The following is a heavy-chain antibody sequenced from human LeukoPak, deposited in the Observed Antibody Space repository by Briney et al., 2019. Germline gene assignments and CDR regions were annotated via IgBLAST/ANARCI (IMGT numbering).Heavy chain of an antibody. CDR3: ARDGSGYCSSTSCYHYYYYMDV. CDR1: GYTFTSYG. J-gene: IGHJ6*03. V-gene: IGHV1-18*01. CDR2: ISGFNGNT. Sequence: VASVKVSCKASGYTFTSYGVSWVRQAPGQGLEWMGWISGFNGNTNYAQKLQGRVTMTRDTSTSTAYMELRSLRSDDTAVYYCARDGSGYCSSTSCYHYYYYMDVWGKGTTVTVSS. D-gene: IGHD2-2*01.